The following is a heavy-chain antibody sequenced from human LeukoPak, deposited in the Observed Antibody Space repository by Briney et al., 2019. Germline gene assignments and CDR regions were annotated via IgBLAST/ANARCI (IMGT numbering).Heavy chain of an antibody. CDR3: ATETTMVRGDTNWFDP. D-gene: IGHD3-10*01. J-gene: IGHJ5*02. CDR1: GYTLTELS. V-gene: IGHV1-24*01. Sequence: VASVKVSCKVSGYTLTELSMHWVRQAPGKGLEWMGGFDPEDGETIYAQKFQGRVTMTEDTSTDTAYMELSSLRSEDTAVYYCATETTMVRGDTNWFDPWGQGTLVTVSS. CDR2: FDPEDGET.